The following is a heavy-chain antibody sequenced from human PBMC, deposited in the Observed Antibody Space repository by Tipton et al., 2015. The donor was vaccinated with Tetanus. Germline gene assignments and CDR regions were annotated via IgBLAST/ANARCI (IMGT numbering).Heavy chain of an antibody. CDR2: IGFRGNT. D-gene: IGHD3-10*01. CDR1: GFDFRNYD. Sequence: SLRLSCAASGFDFRNYDMHWVRQAPGKGLEWVSLIGFRGNTHYAASVKGRFTISRDNSRNSLYLQLSSLRDDDTAMYYCVRDDSGRGLDYWGKGTLVTVSS. V-gene: IGHV3-13*01. J-gene: IGHJ4*02. CDR3: VRDDSGRGLDY.